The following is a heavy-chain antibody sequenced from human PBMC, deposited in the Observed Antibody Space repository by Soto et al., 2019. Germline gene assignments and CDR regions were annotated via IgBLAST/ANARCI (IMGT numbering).Heavy chain of an antibody. CDR1: GGTFSSYA. CDR2: IIPIFGTA. J-gene: IGHJ4*02. CDR3: ARDLYDYVWGSYRYYFDY. Sequence: SVKVSCKASGGTFSSYAIRWVRQAPGQGLEWMGGIIPIFGTANYAQKFQGRVTITADESTSTAYMELSSLRSEDTAVYYCARDLYDYVWGSYRYYFDYWGQGTMVTVYS. V-gene: IGHV1-69*13. D-gene: IGHD3-16*02.